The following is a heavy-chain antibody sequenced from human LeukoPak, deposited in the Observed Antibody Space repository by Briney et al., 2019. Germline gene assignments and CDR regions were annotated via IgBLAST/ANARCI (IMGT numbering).Heavy chain of an antibody. CDR2: IYYSGST. D-gene: IGHD1-26*01. J-gene: IGHJ4*02. Sequence: SETLSLTCTVSGGSISSSSYYWGWIRQPPGKGLEWIGSIYYSGSTYYDPSLKSRVTISVDTSKNQFSLKLSSVTAADTAVYYCAGLGESGSYYFDYWGQGTLVTVSS. V-gene: IGHV4-39*01. CDR3: AGLGESGSYYFDY. CDR1: GGSISSSSYY.